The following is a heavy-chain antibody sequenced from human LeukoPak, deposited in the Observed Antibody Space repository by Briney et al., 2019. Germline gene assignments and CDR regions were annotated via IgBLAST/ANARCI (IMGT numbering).Heavy chain of an antibody. CDR3: ARAEPNYSYYMDV. CDR1: GFTFDDYA. J-gene: IGHJ6*03. Sequence: LPGRSLRLSCAVSGFTFDDYAMHWVRQVPGKGLEWVSGINWNSDSIGYADSVKGRFTISRDNAENSLYLHMNSLRVEDTAVYYCARAEPNYSYYMDVWGKGTTVTVSS. D-gene: IGHD1-14*01. CDR2: INWNSDSI. V-gene: IGHV3-9*01.